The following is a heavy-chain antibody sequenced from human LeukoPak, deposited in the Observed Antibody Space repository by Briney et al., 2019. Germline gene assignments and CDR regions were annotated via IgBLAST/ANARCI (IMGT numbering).Heavy chain of an antibody. CDR3: ARGPSITMVRGPFYQPFDY. V-gene: IGHV3-53*01. J-gene: IGHJ4*02. CDR1: GFTVSSNY. D-gene: IGHD3-10*01. CDR2: IYSGGST. Sequence: GGSLRLSCAASGFTVSSNYMSWVRQAPGKGLEWVSVIYSGGSTYYADSVKGRFTISRDNSKNTLYLQMNSLRAEDTAVYYCARGPSITMVRGPFYQPFDYWGQGTLVTVSS.